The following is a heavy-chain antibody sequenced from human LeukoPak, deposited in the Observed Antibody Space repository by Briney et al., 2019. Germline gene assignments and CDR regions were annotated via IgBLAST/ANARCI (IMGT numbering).Heavy chain of an antibody. Sequence: GGSLRLSCVVSGFTFSSYWMHWVRQAPGKGLVWVSRIHSDGSSTTYADSVKGRFTISRDNAKNTLYLQMNSLRAEDTAVYYCARDDYGDYARPYWGQGTLVTVSS. J-gene: IGHJ4*02. CDR2: IHSDGSST. CDR3: ARDDYGDYARPY. CDR1: GFTFSSYW. V-gene: IGHV3-74*01. D-gene: IGHD4-17*01.